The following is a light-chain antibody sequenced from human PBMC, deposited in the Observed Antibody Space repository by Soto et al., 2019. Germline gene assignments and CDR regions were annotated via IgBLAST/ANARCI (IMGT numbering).Light chain of an antibody. J-gene: IGKJ3*01. CDR2: GTS. V-gene: IGKV3-20*01. CDR1: QSVSSTS. CDR3: QQYGSSLFT. Sequence: DIVLTQSPGTLSLSPGERPTLSCRASQSVSSTSLAWYQQKPGQAPRLLIYGTSTRATGIPDRFSGSGSGTDFTLTISRLEPEDFAVYYCQQYGSSLFTFGPGTKVDI.